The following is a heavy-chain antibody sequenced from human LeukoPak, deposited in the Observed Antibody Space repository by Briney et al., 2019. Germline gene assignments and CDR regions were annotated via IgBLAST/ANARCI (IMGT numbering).Heavy chain of an antibody. CDR2: IYPGDSDT. J-gene: IGHJ6*02. Sequence: GESLKISCKGSGYSFTSYLIGWVRQVPGKGLEWMGIIYPGDSDTRYSPSFQGQVTISADKSISTAYLQWSSLKASDTAMYYCAITDIVVVPAARNYYYYGMDVWGQGTTVTVSS. D-gene: IGHD2-2*01. CDR1: GYSFTSYL. CDR3: AITDIVVVPAARNYYYYGMDV. V-gene: IGHV5-51*01.